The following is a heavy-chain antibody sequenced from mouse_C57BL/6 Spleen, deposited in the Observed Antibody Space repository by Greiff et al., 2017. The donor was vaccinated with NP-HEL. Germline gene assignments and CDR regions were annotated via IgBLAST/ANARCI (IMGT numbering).Heavy chain of an antibody. D-gene: IGHD2-4*01. Sequence: QVQLKQSGAELVRPGASVKLSCKASGYTFTDYYINWVKQRPGQGLEWIARIYPGSGNTYYNEKFKGKATLTAEKSSSTAYMQLSSLTSEDSAVYFCARKGDDYGGFAYWGQGTLVTVSA. V-gene: IGHV1-76*01. CDR2: IYPGSGNT. CDR3: ARKGDDYGGFAY. J-gene: IGHJ3*01. CDR1: GYTFTDYY.